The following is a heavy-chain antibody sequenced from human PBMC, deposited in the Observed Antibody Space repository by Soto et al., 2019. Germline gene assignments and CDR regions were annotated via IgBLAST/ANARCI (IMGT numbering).Heavy chain of an antibody. J-gene: IGHJ3*02. CDR1: GFTFSSYS. V-gene: IGHV3-21*01. Sequence: EVQLVESGGGLVKPGGSLRLSCAASGFTFSSYSMNCVRQAPGKGLEWVSSISSSSSYIYYADSVKGRFTISRDKAKNSLYLQMNSLRAEDTAVYYCARDRVEQQLVEAFDIWGQGTMVTVSS. D-gene: IGHD6-13*01. CDR3: ARDRVEQQLVEAFDI. CDR2: ISSSSSYI.